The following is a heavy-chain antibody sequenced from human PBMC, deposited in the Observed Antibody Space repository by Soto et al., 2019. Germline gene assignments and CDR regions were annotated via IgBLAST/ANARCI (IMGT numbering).Heavy chain of an antibody. CDR3: ARGANLLTGTIDY. Sequence: ASVKVSCKASGYTFSNYGIAWVRQAPGQGLEWMGWIGGYNGNTNYAQKLQGRVTMTTDTSTSTAHMELRSLRSDDTAVYFCARGANLLTGTIDYWGQGTLVTVSS. V-gene: IGHV1-18*01. CDR2: IGGYNGNT. J-gene: IGHJ4*02. CDR1: GYTFSNYG. D-gene: IGHD1-7*01.